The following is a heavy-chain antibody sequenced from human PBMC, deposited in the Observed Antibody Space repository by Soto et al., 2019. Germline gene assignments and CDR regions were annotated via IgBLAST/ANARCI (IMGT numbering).Heavy chain of an antibody. CDR1: GGSISSYY. CDR2: IYYSGST. D-gene: IGHD4-17*01. Sequence: SETLSLTSAVSGGSISSYYWSWIRQPPGKGLEWIGYIYYSGSTNYNPSLKSRVTISVDTSKNQFSLKLSSVTAADTAVYYCARTVTKYYFDYWGQGTLVTVSS. CDR3: ARTVTKYYFDY. J-gene: IGHJ4*02. V-gene: IGHV4-59*01.